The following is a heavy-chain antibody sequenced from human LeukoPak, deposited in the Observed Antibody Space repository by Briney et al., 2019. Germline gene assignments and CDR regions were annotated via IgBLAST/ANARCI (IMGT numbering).Heavy chain of an antibody. CDR1: GFTFSSYG. CDR3: ARGGLAGGFDY. V-gene: IGHV3-30*03. J-gene: IGHJ4*02. CDR2: ISYDGSNK. D-gene: IGHD3-10*01. Sequence: GGSLRLSCAASGFTFSSYGMHWVRQAPGKGLEWVAVISYDGSNKYYADSVKGRFTISRDNSKNTLYLQMNSLRAEDTAVYYCARGGLAGGFDYWGQGTLVTVSS.